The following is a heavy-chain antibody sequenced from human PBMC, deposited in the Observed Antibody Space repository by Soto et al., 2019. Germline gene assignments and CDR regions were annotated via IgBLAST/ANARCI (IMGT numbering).Heavy chain of an antibody. V-gene: IGHV4-59*01. J-gene: IGHJ4*02. CDR1: GGSTSSYY. CDR2: IYYSGST. CDR3: ARGREEGLDY. Sequence: SETLSLTCTVSGGSTSSYYWSWIRQPPGKGLEWIGYIYYSGSTNYNPSLKSRVTISVDTSKNQFSLKLSSVTAADTAVYYCARGREEGLDYWGQGTLVTVSS. D-gene: IGHD3-10*01.